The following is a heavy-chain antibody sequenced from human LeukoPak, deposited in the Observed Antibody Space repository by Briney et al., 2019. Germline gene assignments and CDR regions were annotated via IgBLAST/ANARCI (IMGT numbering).Heavy chain of an antibody. D-gene: IGHD3-22*01. Sequence: SETLSLTCAVYGGSFSGYYWSWIRQPAGKGLEWIGRIYTSGSTNYNPSLKSRVTMSVDTSKNQFSLKLSSVTAADTAVYYCARGADYYDSSGFSYWGQGTLVTVSS. CDR1: GGSFSGYY. V-gene: IGHV4-59*10. CDR3: ARGADYYDSSGFSY. J-gene: IGHJ4*02. CDR2: IYTSGST.